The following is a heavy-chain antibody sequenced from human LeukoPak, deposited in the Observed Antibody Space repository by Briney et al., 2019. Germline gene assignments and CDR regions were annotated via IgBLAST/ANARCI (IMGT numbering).Heavy chain of an antibody. CDR1: GGSISSYY. CDR3: ASLTAAGTSPFDY. D-gene: IGHD6-13*01. CDR2: IYYGGST. J-gene: IGHJ4*02. Sequence: SETLSLTCTVSGGSISSYYWSWIRQPPGKGLEWIGYIYYGGSTNYNPSLKSRVTISVDTSKNQFSLKLSSVTAADTAVYYCASLTAAGTSPFDYWGQGTLVTVSS. V-gene: IGHV4-59*13.